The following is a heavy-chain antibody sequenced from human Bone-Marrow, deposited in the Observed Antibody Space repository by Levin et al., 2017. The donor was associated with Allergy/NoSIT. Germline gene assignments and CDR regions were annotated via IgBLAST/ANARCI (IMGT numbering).Heavy chain of an antibody. Sequence: QSWGSLRLSCAASGFTFSSYGMHWVRQAPGKGLEWVAVIWYDGSNKYYADSVKGRFTISRDNSKNTLYLQMNSLRAEDTAVYYCAREGIAAAGAFDYWGQGTLVTVSS. CDR3: AREGIAAAGAFDY. CDR2: IWYDGSNK. CDR1: GFTFSSYG. D-gene: IGHD6-13*01. V-gene: IGHV3-33*01. J-gene: IGHJ4*02.